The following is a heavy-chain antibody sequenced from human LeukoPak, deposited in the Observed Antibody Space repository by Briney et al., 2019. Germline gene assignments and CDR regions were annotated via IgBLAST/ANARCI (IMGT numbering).Heavy chain of an antibody. CDR2: INDSEGT. CDR3: AISLHHYDSSGYWVQTRKIDY. D-gene: IGHD3-22*01. V-gene: IGHV4-34*01. CDR1: DGSFRDYY. Sequence: AETLSLTCAVYDGSFRDYYWSGIRQPPGKGLEWIGEINDSEGTNYNPSLKSRVTISSDTSRNQFSLRLSSVTAADRAVYYCAISLHHYDSSGYWVQTRKIDYWGQGTVVTVSS. J-gene: IGHJ4*02.